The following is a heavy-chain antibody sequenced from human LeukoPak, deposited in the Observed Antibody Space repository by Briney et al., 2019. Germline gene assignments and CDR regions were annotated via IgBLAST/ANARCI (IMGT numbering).Heavy chain of an antibody. Sequence: ASVKVSCKASGYTFTSYAMHWVRQAPGQRLEWMGWINAGNGNTKYSQKFQGRVTITRDTSASTAYMELSSLRSEDTAVYYCARGPVLLWFGEVNEGDAFDTWGQGTMVTVSS. CDR3: ARGPVLLWFGEVNEGDAFDT. D-gene: IGHD3-10*01. CDR2: INAGNGNT. CDR1: GYTFTSYA. V-gene: IGHV1-3*01. J-gene: IGHJ3*02.